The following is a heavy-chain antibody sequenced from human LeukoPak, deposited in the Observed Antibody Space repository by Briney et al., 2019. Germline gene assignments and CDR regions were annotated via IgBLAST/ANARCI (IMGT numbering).Heavy chain of an antibody. D-gene: IGHD5-12*01. CDR1: GYSITQFS. J-gene: IGHJ6*02. V-gene: IGHV1-24*01. CDR2: FDPEDGET. CDR3: ATSVPPRYNILAGYSYYYYGTDV. Sequence: ASVKVSCKVYGYSITQFSMHWVRQAPGKGLEWLGGFDPEDGETIYAQKFQGRVTMTEDTSTDTAYMELSSLRSEDTAVYYCATSVPPRYNILAGYSYYYYGTDVWGQGTTVTVSS.